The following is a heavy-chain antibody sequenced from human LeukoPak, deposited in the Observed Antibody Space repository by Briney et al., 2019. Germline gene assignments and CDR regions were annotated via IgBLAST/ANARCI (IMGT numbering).Heavy chain of an antibody. CDR2: MYYSGST. CDR3: LSLTGHFDYVWGSYRPNYVDH. D-gene: IGHD3-16*02. J-gene: IGHJ4*02. CDR1: GDSISSSSYY. V-gene: IGHV4-39*01. Sequence: SETLSLTCTVSGDSISSSSYYWGWIRQPPGKGLEWIVSMYYSGSTYYNPSLKSRVTISVDTSKNPFSLKLSSVTAADTAVYYCLSLTGHFDYVWGSYRPNYVDHWGQGTLVTVSS.